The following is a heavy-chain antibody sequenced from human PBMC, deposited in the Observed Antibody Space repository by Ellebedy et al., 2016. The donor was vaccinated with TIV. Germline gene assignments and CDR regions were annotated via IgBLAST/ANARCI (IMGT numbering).Heavy chain of an antibody. CDR3: AREVSRIAAAGTRSKYYFDY. V-gene: IGHV4-34*01. D-gene: IGHD6-13*01. CDR2: INHSGST. CDR1: GGSFSGYY. Sequence: MPSETLSLTCAVSGGSFSGYYWRWIRQPPGKGLEWIGEINHSGSTNYNPSLKSRVTISVDTSKNQFSLKLSSVTAADTAVYYCAREVSRIAAAGTRSKYYFDYWGQGTLVTVSS. J-gene: IGHJ4*02.